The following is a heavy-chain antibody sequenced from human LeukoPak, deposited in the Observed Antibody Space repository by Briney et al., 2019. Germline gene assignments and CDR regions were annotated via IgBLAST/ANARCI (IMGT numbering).Heavy chain of an antibody. V-gene: IGHV1-46*01. CDR2: INPSGGST. CDR1: GYTFTSYY. D-gene: IGHD6-19*01. CDR3: ARDSQWLVDAFDI. J-gene: IGHJ3*02. Sequence: PGASVKVSCKASGYTFTSYYMHWVRQAPGQGLEWMGIINPSGGSTSYAQKFQGRVAMTRDTSTSTVYMELSSLRSEDTAVYYCARDSQWLVDAFDIWGQGTMVTVSS.